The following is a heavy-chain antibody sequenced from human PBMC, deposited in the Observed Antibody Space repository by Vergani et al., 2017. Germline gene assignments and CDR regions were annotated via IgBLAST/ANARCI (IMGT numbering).Heavy chain of an antibody. CDR3: ASQWGTMAFDY. V-gene: IGHV4-59*01. J-gene: IGHJ4*02. Sequence: QVQLQESGPGLVKPSETLSLTCTVSGAAIKDFYWSWFRQPPGKGLEWIGYIYYSGSTNYNPSLKSRVTISVDTSKNQFSLKLSSVTAADTAVYYCASQWGTMAFDYWGQGTLVTVSS. D-gene: IGHD3-10*01. CDR2: IYYSGST. CDR1: GAAIKDFY.